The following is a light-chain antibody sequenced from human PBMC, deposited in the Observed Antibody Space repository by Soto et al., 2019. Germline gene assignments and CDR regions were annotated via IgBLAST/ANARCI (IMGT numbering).Light chain of an antibody. CDR3: QQSYSPPS. J-gene: IGKJ3*01. CDR2: GAS. V-gene: IGKV3-20*01. Sequence: EIVLTQSPGTLSLSPGERATLSCRASQSVSSSYLAWYQQKPGQAPRLLMYGASSRATGIPDRFSGSGSGTDFTLTISRLEPEDFAVYYCQQSYSPPSLGPGTKVDIK. CDR1: QSVSSSY.